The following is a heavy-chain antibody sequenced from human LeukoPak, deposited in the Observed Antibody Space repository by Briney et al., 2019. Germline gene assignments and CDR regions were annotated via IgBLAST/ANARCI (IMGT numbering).Heavy chain of an antibody. CDR3: ERYCVSSSCDSSYYGMDV. CDR2: ISYDGGNK. J-gene: IGHJ6*02. D-gene: IGHD2-2*02. Sequence: GGSLRLSCAASGFTFSTYAMHWVRQAPGKGLEWLSVISYDGGNKYYADSVKGRFTISRDNSKNTLYLQMNSLRAEDAAVYYCERYCVSSSCDSSYYGMDVWGQGTTVTVSS. V-gene: IGHV3-30-3*01. CDR1: GFTFSTYA.